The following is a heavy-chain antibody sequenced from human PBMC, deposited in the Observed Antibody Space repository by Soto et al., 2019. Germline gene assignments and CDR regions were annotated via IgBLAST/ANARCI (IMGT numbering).Heavy chain of an antibody. CDR3: AKDRSRYCSSSTCHGALDS. CDR2: ISYDGSNK. D-gene: IGHD2-2*01. Sequence: GGSLRLSCAASGFTFSSYGMHWVRQAPGKGLEWVAVISYDGSNKYYADSVKGRFTISRDNSKNTLYLQMNSPRAEDTAVYYCAKDRSRYCSSSTCHGALDSWGQGTLVTVSS. CDR1: GFTFSSYG. V-gene: IGHV3-30*18. J-gene: IGHJ4*02.